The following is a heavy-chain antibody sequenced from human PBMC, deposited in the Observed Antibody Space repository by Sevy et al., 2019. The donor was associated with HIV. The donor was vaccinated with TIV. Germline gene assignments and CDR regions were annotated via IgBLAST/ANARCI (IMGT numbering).Heavy chain of an antibody. CDR3: AKDHNLWSEGGFMHH. V-gene: IGHV3-30*18. CDR1: GFTFSSYA. D-gene: IGHD3-10*01. Sequence: GGSLRLSCAASGFTFSSYAIHWVRQAPGKGLEWVAVISYDGNNKSYADSVQGRFTVSRDNSKNTLYVQMNSLRAEDTAVYYCAKDHNLWSEGGFMHHWGQGTLVTVSS. CDR2: ISYDGNNK. J-gene: IGHJ1*01.